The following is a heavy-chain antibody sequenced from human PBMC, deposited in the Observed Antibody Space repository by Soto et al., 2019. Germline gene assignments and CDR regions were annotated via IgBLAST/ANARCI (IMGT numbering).Heavy chain of an antibody. V-gene: IGHV1-2*02. CDR1: GYTFTGHY. CDR2: IGPESGAT. Sequence: ASVKVSFKASGYTFTGHYIHWVRQAPEQGPEWMGEIGPESGATRYAQKFQGRVTMTMDMSITTVYMELSNLSPDDTAVYYCGRGRSGQIVVFYWAQGTPVTVSS. D-gene: IGHD5-12*01. CDR3: GRGRSGQIVVFY. J-gene: IGHJ4*02.